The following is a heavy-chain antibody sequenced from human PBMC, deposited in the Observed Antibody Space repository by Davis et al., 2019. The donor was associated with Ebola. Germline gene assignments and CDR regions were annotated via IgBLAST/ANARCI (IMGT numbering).Heavy chain of an antibody. CDR2: IYYSGNT. D-gene: IGHD6-13*01. J-gene: IGHJ2*01. V-gene: IGHV4-59*08. CDR3: ARRQESSWAWYFDF. CDR1: GGSISTYH. Sequence: PSETLSLTCTASGGSISTYHWSWIRQPPGKGLEWIGYIYYSGNTNYNSSLKSRVIMSIDTAKNQFSLKLNSVTAADTAVYYCARRQESSWAWYFDFWSRGTLVTVSS.